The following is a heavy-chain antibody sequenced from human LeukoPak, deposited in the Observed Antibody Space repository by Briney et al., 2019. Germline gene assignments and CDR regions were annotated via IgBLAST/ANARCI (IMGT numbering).Heavy chain of an antibody. CDR3: ARARCHPCEEPHLNWFDP. Sequence: ASVKVSCKASGGTFRSYAISWVRQAPGQGLEWMGGIIPIFGTANYAQKFQGRVTITADESTSTAYMELSSLRSEDTAVYYCARARCHPCEEPHLNWFDPWGQGTLVTVSS. J-gene: IGHJ5*02. V-gene: IGHV1-69*13. CDR2: IIPIFGTA. D-gene: IGHD1-14*01. CDR1: GGTFRSYA.